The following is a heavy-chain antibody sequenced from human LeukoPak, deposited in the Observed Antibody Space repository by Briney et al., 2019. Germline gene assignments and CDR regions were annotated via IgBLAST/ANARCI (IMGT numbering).Heavy chain of an antibody. D-gene: IGHD6-19*01. J-gene: IGHJ4*02. CDR1: GYSFTTYW. CDR3: ALGMYRSGWRFDY. Sequence: GESLKISCEGSGYSFTTYWIGWVRQMPGKGLERMGIIYPGDSDTRYSPSFQGQVTISADKSISTAYLQWSSLKTSDTAMYYCALGMYRSGWRFDYWGQGTLVTVSS. V-gene: IGHV5-51*01. CDR2: IYPGDSDT.